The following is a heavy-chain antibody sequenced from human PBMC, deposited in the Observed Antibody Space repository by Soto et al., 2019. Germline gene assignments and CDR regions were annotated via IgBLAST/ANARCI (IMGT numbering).Heavy chain of an antibody. Sequence: PSETLSLTCAVSGGSISSGGYSWSWIRQPPGKGLEWIGYIYHSGSTYYNPSLKSRVTISVDRSKNHFSLKLSSVTAADTAVYYCARVGSGSAWFDPWGQGTLVTVSS. CDR1: GGSISSGGYS. J-gene: IGHJ5*02. CDR2: IYHSGST. V-gene: IGHV4-30-2*01. CDR3: ARVGSGSAWFDP. D-gene: IGHD3-10*01.